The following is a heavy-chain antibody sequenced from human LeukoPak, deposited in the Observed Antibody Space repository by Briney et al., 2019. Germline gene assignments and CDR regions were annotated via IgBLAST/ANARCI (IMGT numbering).Heavy chain of an antibody. CDR3: ARLGTYSNSADY. J-gene: IGHJ4*02. Sequence: SQTLSLTCTVSGGSISSGDYYWGWIRQPPGKGLEWIGTIYYSGNTYYNPSLKSRVTISVDTSKNQFSLRLSSVTAADTSVYYCARLGTYSNSADYWGQGTLVTVSS. CDR2: IYYSGNT. D-gene: IGHD4-11*01. CDR1: GGSISSGDYY. V-gene: IGHV4-39*01.